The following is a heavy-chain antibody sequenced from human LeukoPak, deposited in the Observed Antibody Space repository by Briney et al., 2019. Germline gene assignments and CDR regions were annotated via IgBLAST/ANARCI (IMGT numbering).Heavy chain of an antibody. D-gene: IGHD3-10*01. V-gene: IGHV3-7*01. J-gene: IGHJ4*02. CDR1: GFTFSIYW. Sequence: GGSLRLSCAASGFTFSIYWMSWVRQAPGKGLEWVANIKQDGSEKYYVDSVKGRFTISRDNAKNSLYLQMNSLRAEDTAVYYCASWRFGFAYWGQGTLVTVSS. CDR2: IKQDGSEK. CDR3: ASWRFGFAY.